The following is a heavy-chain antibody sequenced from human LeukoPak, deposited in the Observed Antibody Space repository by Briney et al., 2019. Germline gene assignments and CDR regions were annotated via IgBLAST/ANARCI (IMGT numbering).Heavy chain of an antibody. V-gene: IGHV4-34*01. J-gene: IGHJ2*01. CDR1: GGSFSGYY. Sequence: PSETLSLTCAVYGGSFSGYYWSWIRQPPGKGLEWIGEINHSGSTNYNPSLKSRVPISVDTSKNQFSLKLSSVTAADTAVYYCARGRSPRKRYFDLWGRGTLVTVSS. CDR2: INHSGST. CDR3: ARGRSPRKRYFDL.